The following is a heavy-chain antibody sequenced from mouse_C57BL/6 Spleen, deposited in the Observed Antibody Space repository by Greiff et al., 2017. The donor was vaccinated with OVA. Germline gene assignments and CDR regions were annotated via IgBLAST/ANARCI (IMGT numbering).Heavy chain of an antibody. CDR1: GFTFTDYY. J-gene: IGHJ2*01. CDR3: AGTRGDY. CDR2: ISNEANGHTS. V-gene: IGHV7-3*01. Sequence: EVPRVESGGGLVQPGGSLSLSCAASGFTFTDYYMSWVRQPPGQALEWLGYISNEANGHTSDYSASVKARFTISRDKSQRCLYLRMNAQRAKDSVNCYGAGTRGDYWGQGTALTVSS.